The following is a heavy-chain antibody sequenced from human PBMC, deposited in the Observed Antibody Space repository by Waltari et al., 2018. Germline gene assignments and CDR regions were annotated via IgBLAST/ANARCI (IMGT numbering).Heavy chain of an antibody. CDR2: INPRNGNI. CDR1: GYSFTGNA. J-gene: IGHJ4*02. D-gene: IGHD6-19*01. CDR3: AREVTGWPPYYDH. Sequence: QVQLLQSGTGVKRPGASVKVSCKASGYSFTGNAIDWVRQAPGQSLEWMGLINPRNGNIRYSQKFQGRVTLSRDTSANTVYMELRGLRSEDTAIYYCAREVTGWPPYYDHWGQGILVTVSS. V-gene: IGHV1-3*01.